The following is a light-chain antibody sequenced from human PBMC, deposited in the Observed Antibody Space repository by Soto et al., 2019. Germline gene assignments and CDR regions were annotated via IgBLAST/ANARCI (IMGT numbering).Light chain of an antibody. V-gene: IGKV3-15*01. Sequence: EIVMTQSPATLSVSPGERATLSCRASQSVSSNLAWYQQKPGQAPRFLIYRASTRATGIPARFSGSGSGTEFNLTISSLQSEDFAVYYCQQYNSWPTITFGQGTRLEIK. CDR1: QSVSSN. J-gene: IGKJ5*01. CDR2: RAS. CDR3: QQYNSWPTIT.